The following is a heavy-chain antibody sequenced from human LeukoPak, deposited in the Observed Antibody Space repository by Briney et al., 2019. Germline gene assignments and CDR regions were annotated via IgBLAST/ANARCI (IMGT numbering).Heavy chain of an antibody. V-gene: IGHV3-23*01. CDR2: TSGSGGST. CDR3: AKDLYYYDSSGYYHFDY. J-gene: IGHJ4*02. CDR1: GFTFSSYG. D-gene: IGHD3-22*01. Sequence: GGTLRLSCAASGFTFSSYGMSWVRQAPGKGLEWVSATSGSGGSTYYADSVKGRFTISRDNSKNTLYLQMNSLRAEDTAVYYCAKDLYYYDSSGYYHFDYWGQGTLVTVSS.